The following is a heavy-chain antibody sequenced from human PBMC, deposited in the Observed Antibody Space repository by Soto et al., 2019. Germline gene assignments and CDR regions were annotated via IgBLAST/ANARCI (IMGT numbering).Heavy chain of an antibody. J-gene: IGHJ6*02. Sequence: EVQLVESGGGLVQPGGSLRLSCEASGFTFRNYDMHWVRQGTGKGLEWVSGISAAGDPDYADSVEGRFTISRENAQNSFFLQMNSIRVGDTAVYYCARPDRAFYGLDVWGQGTTVIVSS. CDR1: GFTFRNYD. CDR3: ARPDRAFYGLDV. CDR2: ISAAGDP. V-gene: IGHV3-13*05.